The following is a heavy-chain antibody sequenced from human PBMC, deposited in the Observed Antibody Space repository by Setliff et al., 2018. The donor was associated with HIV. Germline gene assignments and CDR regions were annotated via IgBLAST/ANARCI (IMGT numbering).Heavy chain of an antibody. J-gene: IGHJ5*02. D-gene: IGHD2-2*01. V-gene: IGHV4-39*01. CDR2: IYYSGST. Sequence: SETLSLTCTVSGGSISNSRYYWSWIRQPPGKGLEWIGSIYYSGSTSYNPSLKSRVTISVDTSKNQFSLKLSSVTAADTAVYYCARVVPAAMEDWFDPWGQGTLVTVSS. CDR1: GGSISNSRYY. CDR3: ARVVPAAMEDWFDP.